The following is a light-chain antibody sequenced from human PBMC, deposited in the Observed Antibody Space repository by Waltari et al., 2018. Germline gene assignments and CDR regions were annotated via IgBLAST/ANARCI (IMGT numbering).Light chain of an antibody. Sequence: DIVMTQSPDSLAVSLGERATLNCKSSQSVLYKSNNKKYLAWYQQKPGQPPKLLIYWASTRESGVPDRFSGSGSGTDFTLTISSLQAEDVAVYYCQQYYSTLLYTFGQGTKLEIK. CDR3: QQYYSTLLYT. CDR1: QSVLYKSNNKKY. CDR2: WAS. J-gene: IGKJ2*01. V-gene: IGKV4-1*01.